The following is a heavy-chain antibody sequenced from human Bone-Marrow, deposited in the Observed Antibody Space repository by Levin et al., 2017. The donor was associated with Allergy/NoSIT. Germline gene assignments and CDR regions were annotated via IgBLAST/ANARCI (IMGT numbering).Heavy chain of an antibody. CDR2: ISYDGSNK. V-gene: IGHV3-30-3*01. CDR1: GFTFSSFA. J-gene: IGHJ3*02. D-gene: IGHD3-16*02. Sequence: SCAASGFTFSSFAIHWVRQAPGKGLEWVAVISYDGSNKYYADSVKGRFTISRDNSKNTLYLQMNSLRAEDTAVYYCAREFGDYVWGSYRHRAFDIWGQGTMVTVSS. CDR3: AREFGDYVWGSYRHRAFDI.